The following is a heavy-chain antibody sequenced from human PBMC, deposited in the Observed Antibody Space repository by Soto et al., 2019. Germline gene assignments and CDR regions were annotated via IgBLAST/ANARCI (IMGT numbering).Heavy chain of an antibody. Sequence: EVQLLESGGGLVQPGGSLRLSCVASGFSFSRNAMSWVRQAPGRGLEWVAGLSGSGTDTYFADSVQGRITISRDNSKNTLSLELSFVTADDTATYFCVKQGYTYGLIYWYFDLWGRGTLVTVSS. CDR3: VKQGYTYGLIYWYFDL. CDR2: LSGSGTDT. D-gene: IGHD2-15*01. J-gene: IGHJ2*01. V-gene: IGHV3-23*01. CDR1: GFSFSRNA.